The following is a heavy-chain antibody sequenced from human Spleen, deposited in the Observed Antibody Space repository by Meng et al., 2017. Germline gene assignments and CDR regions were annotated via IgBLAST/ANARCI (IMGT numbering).Heavy chain of an antibody. CDR1: GGSISSYY. Sequence: SETLSLTCTVSGGSISSYYWSWIRQPAGKGLEWIGRIYTSGSTNYNPSLKSRVTMSVDTSKNQFSLKLSSVTAADTAVYYCAREGSRYCSSTSCYYGADYWGQGTLVTVSS. J-gene: IGHJ4*02. V-gene: IGHV4-4*07. CDR3: AREGSRYCSSTSCYYGADY. D-gene: IGHD2-2*01. CDR2: IYTSGST.